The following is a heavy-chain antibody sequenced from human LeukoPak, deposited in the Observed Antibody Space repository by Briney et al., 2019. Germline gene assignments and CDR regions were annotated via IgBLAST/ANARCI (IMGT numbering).Heavy chain of an antibody. V-gene: IGHV3-7*01. Sequence: PGGSPRLSCAASGFTFSNYWMSWVRQAPGKGLEWVANIKQDGSEKYYVDSVKGRFTISRDNAKNSLYLQMNSLRAEDTAVYYCARDLYGGHYYGMDVWGQGTTVTVSS. D-gene: IGHD4-23*01. J-gene: IGHJ6*02. CDR2: IKQDGSEK. CDR1: GFTFSNYW. CDR3: ARDLYGGHYYGMDV.